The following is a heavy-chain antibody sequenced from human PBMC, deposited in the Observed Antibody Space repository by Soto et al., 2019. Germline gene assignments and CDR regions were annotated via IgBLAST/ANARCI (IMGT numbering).Heavy chain of an antibody. CDR2: ISYDGSNK. J-gene: IGHJ4*02. V-gene: IGHV3-30*18. Sequence: HPGGSLRLSCAASGLTFSSYGMHWVRQAPGKGLEWVAVISYDGSNKYYADSVKGRFTISRDNSKNTLYLQMNSLRAEDTAVYYCAKEASYYYDSSGYYYFDYWGQGTLVTVSS. D-gene: IGHD3-22*01. CDR1: GLTFSSYG. CDR3: AKEASYYYDSSGYYYFDY.